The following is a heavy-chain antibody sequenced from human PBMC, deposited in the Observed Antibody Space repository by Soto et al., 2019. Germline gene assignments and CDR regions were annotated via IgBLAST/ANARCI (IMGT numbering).Heavy chain of an antibody. V-gene: IGHV2-5*01. J-gene: IGHJ3*02. CDR2: IYWNDDK. CDR3: AKRRGAFEI. CDR1: GFSLSTSGVG. Sequence: QITLKESGPTLVKPTQTRTLTCTFSGFSLSTSGVGVGWIRQPPGEALEWLGIIYWNDDKLYRPSLKSRLTLARDTSKNQVVLTMTSMGPVDTATSYCAKRRGAFEIWGQGTMVTVSS.